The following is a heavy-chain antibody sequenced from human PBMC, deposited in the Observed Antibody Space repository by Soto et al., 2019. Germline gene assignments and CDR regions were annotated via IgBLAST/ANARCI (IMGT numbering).Heavy chain of an antibody. Sequence: GGSLRLSCAASGFTFSSYGMHWVRQAPGKGLEWVAVISYDGSNKYYADSVKGRFTISRDNSKNTLYLQMNSLRAEDTAVYYCAKVRVGYLEGMDVWGQGTTVTVSS. J-gene: IGHJ6*02. V-gene: IGHV3-30*18. CDR1: GFTFSSYG. D-gene: IGHD3-22*01. CDR2: ISYDGSNK. CDR3: AKVRVGYLEGMDV.